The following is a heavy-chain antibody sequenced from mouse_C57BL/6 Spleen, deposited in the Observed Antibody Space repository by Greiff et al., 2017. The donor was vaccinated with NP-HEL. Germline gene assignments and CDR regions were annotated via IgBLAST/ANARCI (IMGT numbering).Heavy chain of an antibody. Sequence: EVKLMESGGGLVKPGGSLKLSCAASGFTFSSYTMSWVRQTPEKRLEWVATISGGGGNTYYPDSVKGRFTISRDNAKNTLYLQMSSLRSEDTALYYCARQNYDYRAWFAYWGQGTLVTVSA. D-gene: IGHD2-4*01. CDR1: GFTFSSYT. CDR3: ARQNYDYRAWFAY. J-gene: IGHJ3*01. CDR2: ISGGGGNT. V-gene: IGHV5-9*01.